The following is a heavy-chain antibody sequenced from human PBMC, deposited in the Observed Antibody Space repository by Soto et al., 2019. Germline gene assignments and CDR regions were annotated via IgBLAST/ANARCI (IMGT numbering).Heavy chain of an antibody. CDR2: IIPILGIA. D-gene: IGHD3-16*01. V-gene: IGHV1-69*02. J-gene: IGHJ5*02. Sequence: QVQLVQSGAEVKKPGSSVKVSCKASGGTFSSYTISWVRQAPGQGLEWMGRIIPILGIANYAQKFQGRVTMTADKSMSTAYRELSSLRSEDTDVYYCARLMPSGGSANWFDPWGQGTLVTVSS. CDR1: GGTFSSYT. CDR3: ARLMPSGGSANWFDP.